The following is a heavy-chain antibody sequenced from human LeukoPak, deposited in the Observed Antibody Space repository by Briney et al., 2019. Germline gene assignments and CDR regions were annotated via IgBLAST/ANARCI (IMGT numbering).Heavy chain of an antibody. V-gene: IGHV3-21*05. J-gene: IGHJ4*02. CDR2: ISSSGSYI. D-gene: IGHD1-26*01. CDR1: GFTFSSYE. CDR3: ARDAGGVGVY. Sequence: GGSLRLSCAASGFTFSSYEMNWVRQAPGKGLEWVSYISSSGSYIYYADSVKGRFTISRDNAKNSLYLQMNSLRAEDTAVYYCARDAGGVGVYWGQGTLVTVSS.